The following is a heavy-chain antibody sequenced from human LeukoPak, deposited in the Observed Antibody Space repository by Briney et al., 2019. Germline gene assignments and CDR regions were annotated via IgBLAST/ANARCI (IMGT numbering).Heavy chain of an antibody. D-gene: IGHD1-1*01. CDR1: GGSISSYY. V-gene: IGHV4-59*08. Sequence: SVTLSLTCTVSGGSISSYYWSWIRQPPGKGLEWIGYIYYSGSTNYNPSLKSRVTISVDTSKNQFSLKLSSVTAADTAVYYCARHLMWNHDALDIWGQGTMVTVSS. J-gene: IGHJ3*02. CDR2: IYYSGST. CDR3: ARHLMWNHDALDI.